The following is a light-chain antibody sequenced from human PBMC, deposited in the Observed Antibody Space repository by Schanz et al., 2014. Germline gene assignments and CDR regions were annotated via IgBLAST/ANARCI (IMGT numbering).Light chain of an antibody. CDR2: DAS. Sequence: EIVLTQFPATLSLSPGERATLSCRASQSVNSYLAWYQQKPGQAPRLLIFDASNRATGIPDRFSGSGSGTDFTLTISSLEPEDSAVYYCQQYGALPFTFGGGTKVQI. CDR3: QQYGALPFT. J-gene: IGKJ4*01. V-gene: IGKV3-11*01. CDR1: QSVNSY.